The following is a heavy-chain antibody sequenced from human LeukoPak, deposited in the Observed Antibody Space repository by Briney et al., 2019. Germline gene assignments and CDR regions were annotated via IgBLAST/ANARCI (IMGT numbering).Heavy chain of an antibody. V-gene: IGHV1-69*13. CDR1: GGTFSSYA. CDR2: IIPIFGTA. CDR3: AVLVPAARSIDY. J-gene: IGHJ4*02. D-gene: IGHD2-2*01. Sequence: GAPVKASCKASGGTFSSYAISWVRQAPGQGLEWMGGIIPIFGTANYAQKVQGRVTITADESTSTAYMELSSLRSEDTAVYYCAVLVPAARSIDYWGQGALLTDSS.